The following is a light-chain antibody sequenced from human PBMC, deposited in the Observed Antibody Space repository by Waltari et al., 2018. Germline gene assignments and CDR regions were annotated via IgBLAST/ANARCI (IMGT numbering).Light chain of an antibody. CDR1: RIGSKS. V-gene: IGLV3-21*02. Sequence: SYDLTQPPSLSVAPGQTARLTCGGNRIGSKSVHWYQQRPGQAPVLVVYEYTDRPSGIPDRFSGSNSGNTATLTINRVEAGDEADYYCQVWHGRDHVIFGGGTKLTVL. CDR3: QVWHGRDHVI. CDR2: EYT. J-gene: IGLJ2*01.